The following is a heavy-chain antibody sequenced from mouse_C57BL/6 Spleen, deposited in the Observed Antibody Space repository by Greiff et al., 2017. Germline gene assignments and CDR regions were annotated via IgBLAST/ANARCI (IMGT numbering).Heavy chain of an antibody. Sequence: QVQLQQPGAELVKPGASVKMSCKASGYTFTSYWITWVKQRPGQGLEWIGDIYLGSGSTNYNEKFKSKATLTVDTSSSTAYMQLSSLTSEDSAVYYCASIYYDYDVDYWGQGTTLTVSS. V-gene: IGHV1-55*01. J-gene: IGHJ2*01. CDR3: ASIYYDYDVDY. CDR1: GYTFTSYW. CDR2: IYLGSGST. D-gene: IGHD2-4*01.